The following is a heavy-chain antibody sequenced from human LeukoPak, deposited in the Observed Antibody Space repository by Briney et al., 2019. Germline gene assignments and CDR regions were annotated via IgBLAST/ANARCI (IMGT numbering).Heavy chain of an antibody. CDR3: ARGTSSEWAFPHRLYYYDSSGYYYFDY. J-gene: IGHJ4*02. V-gene: IGHV3-7*01. CDR1: GFTFSSYW. CDR2: IKQDGSEK. D-gene: IGHD3-22*01. Sequence: GGSLRLSCAASGFTFSSYWMSWVRQAPGKGLEWVANIKQDGSEKYYVDSVKGRFTISRDNAKNSLYLQMNSLRAEDTAVYYCARGTSSEWAFPHRLYYYDSSGYYYFDYWGQGTLVTVSS.